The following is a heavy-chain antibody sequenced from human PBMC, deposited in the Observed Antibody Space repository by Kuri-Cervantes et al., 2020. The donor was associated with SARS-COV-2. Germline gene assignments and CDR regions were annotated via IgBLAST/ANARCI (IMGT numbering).Heavy chain of an antibody. D-gene: IGHD2-2*01. CDR1: GFTFSSYW. J-gene: IGHJ6*01. V-gene: IGHV3-7*01. CDR3: ARTLVVPAANPWYYGMDV. CDR2: IKQDGSEK. Sequence: GGSLRLSCAASGFTFSSYWMSWVRQAPGKGLEWVANIKQDGSEKYHVDSVKGRFTISRDNAKNSLYLQMNSLRDEDTAVYYCARTLVVPAANPWYYGMDVWGQGNTV.